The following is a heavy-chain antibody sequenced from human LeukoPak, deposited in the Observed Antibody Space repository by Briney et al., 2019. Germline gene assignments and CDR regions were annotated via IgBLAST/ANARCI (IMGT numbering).Heavy chain of an antibody. CDR3: ARDSSSSGWFDP. J-gene: IGHJ5*02. Sequence: ASVKVSCKASGYTYTGYYMHWVRQASGQGLEWMGWINPNSGGTNYAQKFQGRVTMTRDTSISTAYMELSRLRSDDTAVYYCARDSSSSGWFDPWGQGTLVTVSS. CDR2: INPNSGGT. CDR1: GYTYTGYY. D-gene: IGHD6-6*01. V-gene: IGHV1-2*02.